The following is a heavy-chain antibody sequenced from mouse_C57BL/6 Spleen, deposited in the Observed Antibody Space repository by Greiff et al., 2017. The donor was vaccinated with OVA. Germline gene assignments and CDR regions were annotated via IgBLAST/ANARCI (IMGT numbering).Heavy chain of an antibody. Sequence: QVQLQQSGAELVKPGASVKISCKASGYAFSSYWMNWVKQRPGKGLEWIGQIYPGDGDTNDNGKFKGKATLTADKSSSTAYMQLSSLTSEDSAVYFCARGGGLLHYDAMDYWGQGTSVTVSS. CDR3: ARGGGLLHYDAMDY. CDR1: GYAFSSYW. V-gene: IGHV1-80*01. J-gene: IGHJ4*01. D-gene: IGHD2-3*01. CDR2: IYPGDGDT.